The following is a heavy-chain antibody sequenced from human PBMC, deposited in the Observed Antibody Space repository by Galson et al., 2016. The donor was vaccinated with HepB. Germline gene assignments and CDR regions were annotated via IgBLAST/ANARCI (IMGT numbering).Heavy chain of an antibody. D-gene: IGHD6-19*01. CDR3: ARTSAAGQGWFDP. V-gene: IGHV2-70*04. J-gene: IGHJ5*02. CDR2: IDWDDGK. CDR1: GFSLSTSGTR. Sequence: PALVKPTQTLTLTCTFSGFSLSTSGTRVSWIRQPPGKALEWLARIDWDDGKFYSTSLKTRVTISKDTSKNQVVLTMTAMDPVDTATYYCARTSAAGQGWFDPWGQGTLVTVAS.